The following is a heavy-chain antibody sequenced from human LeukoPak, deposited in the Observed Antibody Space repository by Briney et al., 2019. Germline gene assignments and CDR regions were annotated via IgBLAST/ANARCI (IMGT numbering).Heavy chain of an antibody. CDR2: IRYDGSNK. D-gene: IGHD2-15*01. V-gene: IGHV3-30*02. CDR3: AKFVGLLTNFDY. J-gene: IGHJ4*02. Sequence: GGSLRRSCAASGFTFSRYGMHWVRQAPGKGLEWVAFIRYDGSNKYYAESVKGRFTISRDNSKNTLYLQMNSLRAQDTAVYYCAKFVGLLTNFDYWGQGTLVTVSS. CDR1: GFTFSRYG.